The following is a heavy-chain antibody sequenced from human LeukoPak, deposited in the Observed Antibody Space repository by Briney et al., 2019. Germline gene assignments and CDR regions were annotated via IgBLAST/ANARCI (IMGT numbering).Heavy chain of an antibody. CDR2: VYTSGST. V-gene: IGHV4-61*02. Sequence: SQTLSLTCTVSGGSLSSDDFYWSWIRQPAGKGLEWIGRVYTSGSTNYNPSLRSRVTVSVDTSKNQFSLKLSSVTAADTAVYYCARDFRETQRRSMRRYYYYYMDVWGKGTTVTVSS. J-gene: IGHJ6*03. CDR1: GGSLSSDDFY. D-gene: IGHD3-10*01. CDR3: ARDFRETQRRSMRRYYYYYMDV.